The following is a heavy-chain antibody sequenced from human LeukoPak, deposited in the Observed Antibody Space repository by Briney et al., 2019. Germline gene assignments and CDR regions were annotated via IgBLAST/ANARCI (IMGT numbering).Heavy chain of an antibody. V-gene: IGHV3-48*02. CDR3: AAEGYDNSGSDY. CDR2: ISSSSSTI. J-gene: IGHJ4*02. CDR1: GFTFSSHS. D-gene: IGHD3-22*01. Sequence: GGSLRLSCAASGFTFSSHSVNWVRQAPGKGLEWVSYISSSSSTIYYADSVKGRFTISRDNAKNSLYLQTNSLRDEDTAVYYCAAEGYDNSGSDYWGQGTLVTVSS.